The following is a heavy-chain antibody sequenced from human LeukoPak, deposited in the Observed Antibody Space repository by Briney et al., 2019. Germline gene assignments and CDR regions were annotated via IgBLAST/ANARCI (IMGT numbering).Heavy chain of an antibody. D-gene: IGHD5-12*01. Sequence: SETLSLTCTVSGDSTSSSTYYWDWIRQAPGKGLEWIGNIYDSVTTPYNPSLKSRVTISGATSKNQFSLKLNSVTATDTAIYYCATHRRSGSGGSENAFEIWGQGTMVTVSS. CDR1: GDSTSSSTYY. V-gene: IGHV4-39*01. J-gene: IGHJ3*02. CDR2: IYDSVTT. CDR3: ATHRRSGSGGSENAFEI.